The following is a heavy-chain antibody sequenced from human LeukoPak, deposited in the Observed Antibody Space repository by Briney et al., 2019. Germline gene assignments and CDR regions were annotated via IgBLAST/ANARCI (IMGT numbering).Heavy chain of an antibody. J-gene: IGHJ4*02. Sequence: GGSLRLSCAASGFTFSNYWMHWVRQVPGKGLVWVSRINVDGSVKSYADSVKGRFTISRDNAKNTVSLQMHSLRAEDTAVYYCVRDLILVDTPGDDFDYWGQGALVTVS. CDR3: VRDLILVDTPGDDFDY. D-gene: IGHD4-23*01. CDR2: INVDGSVK. CDR1: GFTFSNYW. V-gene: IGHV3-74*01.